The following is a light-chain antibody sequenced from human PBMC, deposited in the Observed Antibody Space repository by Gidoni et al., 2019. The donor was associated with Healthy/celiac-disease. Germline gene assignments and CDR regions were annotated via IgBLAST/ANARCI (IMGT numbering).Light chain of an antibody. CDR3: QQSYSTPWT. CDR1: QSISSY. J-gene: IGKJ1*01. Sequence: DIQMTQSPSSLSASVGDRVTITCRASQSISSYLNWYQQKLGKAPKLLIYAASSLQSGVPSRLSGSGSATDFTLTISSLQPEDFATYYCQQSYSTPWTFGQGTKVEIK. CDR2: AAS. V-gene: IGKV1-39*01.